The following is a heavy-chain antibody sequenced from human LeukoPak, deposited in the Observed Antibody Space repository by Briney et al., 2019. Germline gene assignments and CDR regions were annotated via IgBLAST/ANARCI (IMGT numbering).Heavy chain of an antibody. CDR1: GFTFSSYA. CDR3: AKRDYSGSYYFPH. Sequence: PGGSLRLSCAASGFTFSSYAMSWVRQAPGKGLEWVSAISGSGGSTYYADSVKGRFTISRDNSKNTLFLQMNSLRAEDTAVYYCAKRDYSGSYYFPHWGQGTLVTVSS. J-gene: IGHJ4*02. V-gene: IGHV3-23*01. CDR2: ISGSGGST. D-gene: IGHD1-26*01.